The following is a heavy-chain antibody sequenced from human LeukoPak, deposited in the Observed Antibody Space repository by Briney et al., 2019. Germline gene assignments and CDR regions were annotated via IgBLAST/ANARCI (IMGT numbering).Heavy chain of an antibody. Sequence: GGSLRLSCAASGFTFSSYAMSSVRQAPGKGLEWVSTISSSGTFYAESVKGRFTISRDNSRNTLYLQMNSLRAEDTAVYYCAKGMTTFEYWGQGTLVTVSS. CDR3: AKGMTTFEY. CDR2: ISSSGT. V-gene: IGHV3-23*01. J-gene: IGHJ4*02. CDR1: GFTFSSYA. D-gene: IGHD4-17*01.